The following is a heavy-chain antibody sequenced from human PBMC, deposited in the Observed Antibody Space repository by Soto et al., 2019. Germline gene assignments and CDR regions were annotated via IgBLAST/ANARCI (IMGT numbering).Heavy chain of an antibody. CDR1: GGSLSGYY. CDR2: VDLSGST. Sequence: QVQLQQWGAGLLKPSETLSLTCAVYGGSLSGYYWSWIRQSPEKGLEWIGEVDLSGSTTYDPSLKSRVTISLYTSKSHRSLRLTSVTAADTAVYYCARGTIAARLANWGQGTLVTVSS. D-gene: IGHD6-6*01. CDR3: ARGTIAARLAN. V-gene: IGHV4-34*02. J-gene: IGHJ4*02.